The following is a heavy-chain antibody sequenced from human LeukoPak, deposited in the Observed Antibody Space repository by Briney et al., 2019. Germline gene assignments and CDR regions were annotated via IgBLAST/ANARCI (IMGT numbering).Heavy chain of an antibody. V-gene: IGHV1-69*05. CDR3: AADVGYCSGGSCYPYGMDV. CDR1: GGTFSSYA. J-gene: IGHJ6*02. Sequence: SVKDSCKASGGTFSSYAISWVRQAPGQGLEWMGGIIPIFGTANYAQKFQERVTITRDMSTSTAYMELSSLRSEDTAVYYCAADVGYCSGGSCYPYGMDVWGQGTTVTVSS. CDR2: IIPIFGTA. D-gene: IGHD2-15*01.